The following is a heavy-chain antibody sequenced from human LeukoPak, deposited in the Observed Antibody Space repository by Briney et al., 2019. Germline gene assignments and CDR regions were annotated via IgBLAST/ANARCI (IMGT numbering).Heavy chain of an antibody. J-gene: IGHJ6*02. D-gene: IGHD2-2*01. V-gene: IGHV3-23*01. CDR2: ISSSGDST. CDR1: GFTFSSYA. CDR3: AKIRACTTTSCYRTYGMDV. Sequence: SGGSLRLSCAASGFTFSSYAMTWVRQARGRGLEWVSVISSSGDSTYYADSVKGRFTISRDTSKNTLYLQMNSLRAEDTAVYYCAKIRACTTTSCYRTYGMDVWGQGTTVTVSS.